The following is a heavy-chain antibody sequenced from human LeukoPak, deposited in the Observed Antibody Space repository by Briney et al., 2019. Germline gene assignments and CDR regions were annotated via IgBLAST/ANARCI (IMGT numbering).Heavy chain of an antibody. CDR2: ISYDGSNK. J-gene: IGHJ6*02. D-gene: IGHD6-13*01. CDR3: AKVRSSSWYGNGMDV. CDR1: GFTFSSYG. V-gene: IGHV3-30*18. Sequence: GGSLRLSWAASGFTFSSYGIHGVRQAPGKGLEWVAVISYDGSNKYYADYVKGRFTISRDNSKNTLYLQMNSLRAEDTAVYYCAKVRSSSWYGNGMDVWGQGTTVTVSS.